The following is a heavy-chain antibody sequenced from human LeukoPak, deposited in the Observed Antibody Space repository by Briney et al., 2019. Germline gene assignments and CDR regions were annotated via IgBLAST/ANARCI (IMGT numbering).Heavy chain of an antibody. CDR1: GDSISSYY. J-gene: IGHJ4*02. Sequence: SETLSLTCTVSGDSISSYYWNWIRQPPGKGLEWIGYFSYTGSTNYNPSLRSRVTISVDTSKNQFSLKLNSVTAADTAVYYCARVPALRVVTTPTYFDLWGLGTLVSVSS. V-gene: IGHV4-59*01. D-gene: IGHD2-21*02. CDR3: ARVPALRVVTTPTYFDL. CDR2: FSYTGST.